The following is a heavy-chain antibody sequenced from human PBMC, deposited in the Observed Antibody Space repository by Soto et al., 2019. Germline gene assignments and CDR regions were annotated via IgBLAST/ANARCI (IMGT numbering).Heavy chain of an antibody. CDR3: ARTGRIAIFGVVTEFDP. J-gene: IGHJ5*02. D-gene: IGHD3-3*01. V-gene: IGHV4-61*01. CDR2: IYYSGNT. CDR1: GGSVSSGSYY. Sequence: SETLSLTCTVSGGSVSSGSYYWSWIRQPPGKGLEWIGYIYYSGNTNYNPSLKSRVIMSVDTSKNQLSLKLNSVTAADTAAYYCARTGRIAIFGVVTEFDPWGPGTLVTVSS.